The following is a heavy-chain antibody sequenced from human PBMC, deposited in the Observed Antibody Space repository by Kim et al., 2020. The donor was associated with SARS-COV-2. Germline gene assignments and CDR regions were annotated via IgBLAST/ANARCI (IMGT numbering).Heavy chain of an antibody. CDR2: ISYDGSNK. V-gene: IGHV3-30*18. Sequence: GGSLRLSCAASGFTFSSYGMPWVRQAPGKGLEWVAVISYDGSNKYYADSVKGRFTISRDNSKNTLYLQMNSLRAEDTAVYYCAKLPFGGGWSFDYWGQGTLVTVSS. CDR1: GFTFSSYG. J-gene: IGHJ4*02. D-gene: IGHD6-19*01. CDR3: AKLPFGGGWSFDY.